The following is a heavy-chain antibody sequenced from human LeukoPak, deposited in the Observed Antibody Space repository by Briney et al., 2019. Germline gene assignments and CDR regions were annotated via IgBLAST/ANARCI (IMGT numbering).Heavy chain of an antibody. Sequence: ASVKVSCKASGGTFSSYAISWVRQAPGQGLEWMGGIIPIFGTANYAQKFQGRVTITADESTSTAYMELSSLRSEDTAVYYCATHAPDLPDAFDIWGQGTMVTVSS. D-gene: IGHD1-14*01. CDR3: ATHAPDLPDAFDI. J-gene: IGHJ3*02. CDR2: IIPIFGTA. CDR1: GGTFSSYA. V-gene: IGHV1-69*13.